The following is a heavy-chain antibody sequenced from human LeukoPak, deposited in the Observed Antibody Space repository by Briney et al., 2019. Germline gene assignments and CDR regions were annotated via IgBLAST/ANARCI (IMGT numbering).Heavy chain of an antibody. CDR3: AKEVAAAVPNYMDV. J-gene: IGHJ6*03. V-gene: IGHV3-30*02. CDR2: IRYDGSNK. D-gene: IGHD6-13*01. CDR1: GFTFRNYG. Sequence: GGSLRLSCAASGFTFRNYGLHWVRQAPGKGLEWVAFIRYDGSNKYYADSVKGRFTISRDNSKNTLYLQMNSLRAEDTAVYYCAKEVAAAVPNYMDVWGKGTTVTISS.